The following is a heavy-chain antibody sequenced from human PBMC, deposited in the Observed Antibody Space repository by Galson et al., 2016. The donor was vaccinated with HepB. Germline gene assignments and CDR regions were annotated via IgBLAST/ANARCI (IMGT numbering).Heavy chain of an antibody. J-gene: IGHJ5*02. CDR2: IGWNSAYI. Sequence: SLRLSCAASGFTFDDYAMHWVRQTPGKGLEWVSGIGWNSAYIDYADSVKGRFIISRDSSKKTVYLQMNSLRSKDTAVYYCARPAAGRTATTTLAWGQGILVTVSS. D-gene: IGHD4-17*01. CDR1: GFTFDDYA. V-gene: IGHV3-9*01. CDR3: ARPAAGRTATTTLA.